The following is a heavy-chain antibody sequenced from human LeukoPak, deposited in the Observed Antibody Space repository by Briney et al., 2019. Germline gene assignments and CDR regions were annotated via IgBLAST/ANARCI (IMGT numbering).Heavy chain of an antibody. Sequence: GSLRLSCAASGFSFSDAWMSWVRQTPGKGLEWVARITSKSDGGTTDYAAPVKGRFTISRDDSEATLYLQTNSLKTEDTAVYYCTTDRFSWGQGTPVTVSS. CDR3: TTDRFS. J-gene: IGHJ5*02. CDR1: GFSFSDAW. CDR2: ITSKSDGGTT. V-gene: IGHV3-15*01.